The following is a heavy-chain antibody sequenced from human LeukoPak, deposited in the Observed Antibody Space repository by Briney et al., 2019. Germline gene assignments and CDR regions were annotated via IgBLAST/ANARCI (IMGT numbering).Heavy chain of an antibody. CDR1: GFTFSSYA. J-gene: IGHJ3*02. CDR2: INGSGGST. V-gene: IGHV3-23*01. Sequence: GASLRLSCAASGFTFSSYAMSWGRQAPGKGLERVSAINGSGGSTYYADSVKGRFTISRDNSKNTLYLQMNSLRAEDTAVYYCAKGPATHDAFYIWGQGTMVPVSS. D-gene: IGHD1-26*01. CDR3: AKGPATHDAFYI.